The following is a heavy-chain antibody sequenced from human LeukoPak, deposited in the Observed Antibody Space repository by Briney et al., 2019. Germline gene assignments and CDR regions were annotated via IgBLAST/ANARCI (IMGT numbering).Heavy chain of an antibody. J-gene: IGHJ4*02. CDR1: GFTFSSYS. Sequence: GGSLRLSCAASGFTFSSYSVNWVRQAPGKGLEWVSYISSSSSTIYYADSVKGRFTIPRDNAKNSLYLQMNSLRAEDTAVYYCARSHGLGNYFYFDFWGQGTLVTVSS. CDR3: ARSHGLGNYFYFDF. D-gene: IGHD1-26*01. CDR2: ISSSSSTI. V-gene: IGHV3-48*01.